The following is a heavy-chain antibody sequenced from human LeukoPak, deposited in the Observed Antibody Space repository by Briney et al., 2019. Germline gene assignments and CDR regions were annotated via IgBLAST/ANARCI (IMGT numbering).Heavy chain of an antibody. CDR1: GFTFSSYG. CDR3: AKDTQYDILTGYFDY. J-gene: IGHJ4*02. Sequence: GGSLRLSCAASGFTFSSYGMHWVRQAPGKGLEWVAVIWYDGSNKYYADSVKGRFTISRDNSKNTLYLQMNSLRAEDTSVYYCAKDTQYDILTGYFDYWGQGTLVTVSS. D-gene: IGHD3-9*01. CDR2: IWYDGSNK. V-gene: IGHV3-33*06.